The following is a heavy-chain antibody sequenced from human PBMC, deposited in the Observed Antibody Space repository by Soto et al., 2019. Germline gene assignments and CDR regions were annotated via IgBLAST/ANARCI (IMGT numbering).Heavy chain of an antibody. V-gene: IGHV1-18*01. CDR2: ISAYNGNT. CDR3: ARWAPPNDY. CDR1: CYTFTSYG. Sequence: GAPGKVSCKASCYTFTSYGISWGRQAPGQGLEWMGWISAYNGNTNYAQKLQGRVTMTTDTSTSTAYMELRSLRSDDTAVYYCARWAPPNDYWGQGTLVTVSS. J-gene: IGHJ4*02.